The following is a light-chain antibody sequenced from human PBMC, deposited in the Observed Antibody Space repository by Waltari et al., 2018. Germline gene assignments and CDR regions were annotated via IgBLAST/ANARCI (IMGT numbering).Light chain of an antibody. V-gene: IGLV1-47*01. J-gene: IGLJ3*02. CDR1: SSNIGSNY. CDR2: RNN. CDR3: AAWDDSLSVGL. Sequence: QSVLTQPPSASGTPGQRVTISCSGSSSNIGSNYVYWYQQLPGTAPKLLIYRNNQRPSGVPDRFSGSKSGTSASLAISGLRSEDEADYYCAAWDDSLSVGLFG.